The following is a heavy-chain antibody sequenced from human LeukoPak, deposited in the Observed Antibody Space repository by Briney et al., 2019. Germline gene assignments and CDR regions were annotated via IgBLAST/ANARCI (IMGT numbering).Heavy chain of an antibody. Sequence: GGSLRLSCAASGFTFSGSAMHWVRQASGKGLEWVGRIRSKANSYATAYAASLKGRFTISRHESKNKAYLQMNSLKTEDTAVYYCTSLEYGSGILWFDPWGQGTLVTVSS. CDR3: TSLEYGSGILWFDP. V-gene: IGHV3-73*01. J-gene: IGHJ5*02. D-gene: IGHD3-10*01. CDR2: IRSKANSYAT. CDR1: GFTFSGSA.